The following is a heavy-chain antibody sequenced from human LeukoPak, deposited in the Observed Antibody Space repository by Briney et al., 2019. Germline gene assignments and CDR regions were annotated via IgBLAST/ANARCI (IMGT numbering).Heavy chain of an antibody. D-gene: IGHD2-15*01. Sequence: GRSLRLSCAASGFTFSSYAMHWVRQAPGKGLEWVAVISYDGSNKYYADSVKGRFTISRDNSKNTLYLQMNSLRAEDTAVYYCAREIYCSGGSSGDAFDIWGQGTLVTVSS. V-gene: IGHV3-30-3*01. CDR2: ISYDGSNK. J-gene: IGHJ3*02. CDR1: GFTFSSYA. CDR3: AREIYCSGGSSGDAFDI.